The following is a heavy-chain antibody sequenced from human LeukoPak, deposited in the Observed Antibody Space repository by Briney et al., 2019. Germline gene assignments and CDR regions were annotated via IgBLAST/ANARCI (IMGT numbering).Heavy chain of an antibody. CDR3: TRGPPSRGFTYGPPRDGIDA. Sequence: SETLSLTCAVYGGSFSDYYWSWIRQPPGKGLEWIGELSLSGSTNYNPSLKSRVTISADTSKNQLSLKVNSVIAADTAVYYCTRGPPSRGFTYGPPRDGIDAWAKGTTVIVSS. CDR2: LSLSGST. D-gene: IGHD5-18*01. CDR1: GGSFSDYY. V-gene: IGHV4-34*01. J-gene: IGHJ6*04.